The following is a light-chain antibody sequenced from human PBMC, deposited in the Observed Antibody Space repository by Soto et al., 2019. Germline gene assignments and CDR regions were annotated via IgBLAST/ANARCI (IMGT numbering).Light chain of an antibody. Sequence: IQIALSPCPMSTSVGDSVSITCLASKGNRNDLGWYQQKPGEPPKLLIYTTSSLRSGVPSRFSGSGYGTDFSLTISGLQPEDFGTYYCLQDYNYPLTFGGGTKVDIK. V-gene: IGKV1-6*01. CDR2: TTS. CDR3: LQDYNYPLT. J-gene: IGKJ4*01. CDR1: KGNRND.